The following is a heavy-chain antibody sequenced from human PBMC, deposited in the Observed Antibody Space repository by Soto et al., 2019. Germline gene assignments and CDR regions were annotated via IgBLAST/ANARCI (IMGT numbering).Heavy chain of an antibody. D-gene: IGHD2-2*01. J-gene: IGHJ6*02. V-gene: IGHV4-31*03. CDR1: GVSVSSDIYY. Sequence: SETLSLTCSVSGVSVSSDIYYWSWIRHHPGKGLEWIGYIYYSGNTYYNPSLGGRVTISLDTSKNHFSLRLRSVTPADTAVYYCARYPVVVVPAANYGLDVWGQGSTVTVSS. CDR3: ARYPVVVVPAANYGLDV. CDR2: IYYSGNT.